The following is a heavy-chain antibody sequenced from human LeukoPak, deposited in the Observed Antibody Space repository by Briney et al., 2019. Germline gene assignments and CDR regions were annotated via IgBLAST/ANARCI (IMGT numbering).Heavy chain of an antibody. CDR2: TYYRSKWYN. V-gene: IGHV6-1*01. CDR3: ARSSHPGIVGATTDWFDP. D-gene: IGHD1-26*01. Sequence: SQTLSLTCAISGDSVSSNSAAWNWIRQSPSRGLEWLGRTYYRSKWYNDYAVSVKSRITINPDTSKNQFSLQLNSVTPEDTAVYYCARSSHPGIVGATTDWFDPWGQGTLVTVSS. CDR1: GDSVSSNSAA. J-gene: IGHJ5*02.